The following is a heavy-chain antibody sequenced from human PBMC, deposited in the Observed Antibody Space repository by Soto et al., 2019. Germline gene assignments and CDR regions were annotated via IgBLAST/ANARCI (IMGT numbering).Heavy chain of an antibody. CDR3: ARQGRPTAEMGWLDP. V-gene: IGHV4-39*01. Sequence: PSETLSLTCSVSGASITSNTYFWAWLRQSPGKGLTWIGSVSSSGGTFYNPSLKSGITISEDTAKNQVSLKMASVTAADTAIYYCARQGRPTAEMGWLDPWGPGTLVTVS. D-gene: IGHD2-2*01. CDR1: GASITSNTYF. CDR2: VSSSGGT. J-gene: IGHJ5*02.